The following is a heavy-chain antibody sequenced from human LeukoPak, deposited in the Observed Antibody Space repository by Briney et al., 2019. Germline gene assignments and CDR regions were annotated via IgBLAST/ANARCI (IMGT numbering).Heavy chain of an antibody. CDR1: GGSISSGSYY. D-gene: IGHD6-13*01. V-gene: IGHV4-61*02. CDR2: IYTSGST. CDR3: ARVQGIAAVMHYYYYYMDV. Sequence: SETLSLTCTVSGGSISSGSYYWSWIRQPAGKGLEWIGRIYTSGSTNYNPSLKSRVTISVDTSKNQFSLKLSSVTAADTAVYYCARVQGIAAVMHYYYYYMDVWGKGTTVTVSS. J-gene: IGHJ6*03.